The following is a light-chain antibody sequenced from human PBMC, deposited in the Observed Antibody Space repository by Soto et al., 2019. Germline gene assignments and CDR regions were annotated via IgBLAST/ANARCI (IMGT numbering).Light chain of an antibody. J-gene: IGKJ1*01. V-gene: IGKV1-6*01. CDR1: QGIRSD. CDR3: LPDYNFPWA. Sequence: IQMTQSPSSLSASVGDRVTISCRASQGIRSDLAWYQQKPGKVPKLLIYGASKLESGVPSRFSGSGFGTDFTLTISSLQPEDFATYYCLPDYNFPWAFGQGTKVEIK. CDR2: GAS.